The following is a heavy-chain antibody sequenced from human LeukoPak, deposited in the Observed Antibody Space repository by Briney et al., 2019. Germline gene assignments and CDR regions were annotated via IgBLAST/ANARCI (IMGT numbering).Heavy chain of an antibody. J-gene: IGHJ6*02. CDR1: GGSFSVYY. CDR2: INHSGST. CDR3: ARVVRKDYDFWSGYSPVDYYYGMDV. Sequence: SETLSLTCAVYGGSFSVYYWSWIRQPPGKGLEWIGEINHSGSTNYNPSLKSRVTISVDTSKNQFSLKLSSVTAADTAVYYCARVVRKDYDFWSGYSPVDYYYGMDVWGQGTTVTVSS. D-gene: IGHD3-3*01. V-gene: IGHV4-34*01.